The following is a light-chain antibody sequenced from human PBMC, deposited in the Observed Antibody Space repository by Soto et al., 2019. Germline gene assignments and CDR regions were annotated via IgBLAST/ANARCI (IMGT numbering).Light chain of an antibody. Sequence: EIVLTQSPGTLSLSPGERATLSCRASQSVSSSYLAWYQQKPGQAPRLLIYGASIRATGIPDRFSGSGSGTDFTLTISRREPEDFAVYYCQLYGSSPPITFGQGTRLEIK. CDR2: GAS. CDR1: QSVSSSY. J-gene: IGKJ5*01. CDR3: QLYGSSPPIT. V-gene: IGKV3-20*01.